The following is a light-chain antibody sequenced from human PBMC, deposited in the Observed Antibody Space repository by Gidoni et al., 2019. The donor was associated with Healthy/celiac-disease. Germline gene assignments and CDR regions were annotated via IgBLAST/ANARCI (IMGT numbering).Light chain of an antibody. CDR3: QQYYSTPLVT. Sequence: DIVMTQSPDSLAVCLGERATINCKSSQSVLYSSNNTNYLAWYQQNPGQPPKLLIYWASTRESGVPDRFSGSGSGTDVTLTISSLQAEDVAVYYCQQYYSTPLVTFGQGTKLEIK. CDR1: QSVLYSSNNTNY. J-gene: IGKJ2*01. V-gene: IGKV4-1*01. CDR2: WAS.